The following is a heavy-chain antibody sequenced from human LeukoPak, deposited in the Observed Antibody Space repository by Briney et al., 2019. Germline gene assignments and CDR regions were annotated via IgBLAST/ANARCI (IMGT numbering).Heavy chain of an antibody. CDR1: GGSIGSTSFY. D-gene: IGHD3-22*01. J-gene: IGHJ4*02. Sequence: PSETLSLTCTVSGGSIGSTSFYWGWIRQPPGKGLEWIGSVHSTGSTYYNSSLESRVTILVDTSKNQFSLKLTSVTAADTAVYYCARGSGYHYTGDYWGQGTRVTVSS. CDR2: VHSTGST. CDR3: ARGSGYHYTGDY. V-gene: IGHV4-39*01.